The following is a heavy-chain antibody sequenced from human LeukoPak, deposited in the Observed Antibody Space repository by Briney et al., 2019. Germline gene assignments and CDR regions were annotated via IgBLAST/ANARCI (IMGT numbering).Heavy chain of an antibody. CDR2: INAGNGNT. Sequence: ASVKVSCKASGYTFTSYAMHWVRQAPGQRPEWMGWINAGNGNTKYSQKFQGRVTITRDTSASTAYMELSSLRSEDTAVYYCARDRESIAALYDYWGQGTLVTVSS. CDR1: GYTFTSYA. CDR3: ARDRESIAALYDY. V-gene: IGHV1-3*01. D-gene: IGHD6-6*01. J-gene: IGHJ4*02.